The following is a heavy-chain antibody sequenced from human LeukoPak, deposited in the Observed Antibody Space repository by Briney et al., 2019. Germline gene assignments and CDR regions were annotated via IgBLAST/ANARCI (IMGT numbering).Heavy chain of an antibody. Sequence: GGSLRLSCAASGFTFSDYYMSWIRQAPGKGLEWVSYISSSGSTIYYADSVKGRFTISRDNAKNSLYLQMNSLRAEDTAVYYCARVPLSAFWLLDYWGQGTLVTVSS. D-gene: IGHD3-9*01. CDR2: ISSSGSTI. CDR1: GFTFSDYY. V-gene: IGHV3-11*01. J-gene: IGHJ4*02. CDR3: ARVPLSAFWLLDY.